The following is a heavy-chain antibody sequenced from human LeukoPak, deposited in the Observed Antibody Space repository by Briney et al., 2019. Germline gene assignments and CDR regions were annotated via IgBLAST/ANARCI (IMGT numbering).Heavy chain of an antibody. J-gene: IGHJ3*02. D-gene: IGHD3-16*01. V-gene: IGHV3-66*01. CDR2: MYSGGST. Sequence: GGSLRPSCAATGFTVSSNSMSWVRQAPGKGLEWVSVMYSGGSTFYADSVKGRFTISRDNSKNTLYLQMNSLRAEDTAVYYCARFWVWAFDIWGQGTMVTVSS. CDR3: ARFWVWAFDI. CDR1: GFTVSSNS.